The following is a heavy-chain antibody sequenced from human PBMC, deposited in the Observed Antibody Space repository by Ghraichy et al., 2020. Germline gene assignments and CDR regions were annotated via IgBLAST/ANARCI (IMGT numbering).Heavy chain of an antibody. CDR3: ARYDYGDYNDAFDV. V-gene: IGHV3-7*01. D-gene: IGHD4-17*01. CDR2: IKQDGSER. J-gene: IGHJ3*01. Sequence: GGSLRLSCAASGFIFSNHWMSWVRQAPGKGLEWVANIKQDGSERYYVDSVKGRFTISRDNTKNALFLQMDSLRAEDTAVYFCARYDYGDYNDAFDVWGQGTMVTVSS. CDR1: GFIFSNHW.